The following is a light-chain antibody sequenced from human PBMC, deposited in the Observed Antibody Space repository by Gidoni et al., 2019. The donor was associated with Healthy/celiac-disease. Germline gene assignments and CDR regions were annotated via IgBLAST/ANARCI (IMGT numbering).Light chain of an antibody. Sequence: DFQMSQSPSSLSASVGDRVTITCRASQSITCYLNWYQQKPGKAPMLLIYAASSLKRGVPSRYSGSGCGRDYTLTMSSLQPEDFATYYCEQSYSTPRTFGQGTRLEIK. J-gene: IGKJ5*01. CDR1: QSITCY. V-gene: IGKV1-39*01. CDR3: EQSYSTPRT. CDR2: AAS.